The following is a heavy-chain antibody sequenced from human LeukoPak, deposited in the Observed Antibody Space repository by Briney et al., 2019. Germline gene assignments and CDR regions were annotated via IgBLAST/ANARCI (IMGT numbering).Heavy chain of an antibody. D-gene: IGHD4-23*01. CDR2: IYYSGNT. CDR3: ARQLTTVVIPFDY. CDR1: GGSINSSSYY. J-gene: IGHJ4*02. Sequence: SETLSLTXTVSGGSINSSSYYWGWIRQPPGKGLEWIASIYYSGNTYYNPSLKSRVTISVDTSKNQFSLKLSSVTAADTAVYYCARQLTTVVIPFDYWGQGTLVTVSS. V-gene: IGHV4-39*01.